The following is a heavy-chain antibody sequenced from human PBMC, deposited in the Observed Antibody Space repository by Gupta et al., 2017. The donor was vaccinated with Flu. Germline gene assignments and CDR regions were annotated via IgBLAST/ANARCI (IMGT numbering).Heavy chain of an antibody. CDR2: INSDGSST. CDR3: ARALAVAGTVRPGYYYYYGMDV. J-gene: IGHJ6*02. V-gene: IGHV3-74*01. CDR1: GFTFSSYW. D-gene: IGHD6-19*01. Sequence: EVQLVESGGGLVQPGGSLRLSCAASGFTFSSYWMHWVRQAPGKGLVWVSRINSDGSSTSYADSVKGRFTISRDNAKNTLYLQMNSLRAEDTAVYYCARALAVAGTVRPGYYYYYGMDVWGQGTTVTVSS.